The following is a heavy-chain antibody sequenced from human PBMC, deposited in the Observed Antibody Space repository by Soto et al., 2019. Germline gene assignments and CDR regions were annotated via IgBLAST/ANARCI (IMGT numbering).Heavy chain of an antibody. CDR1: GFTFSHYS. J-gene: IGHJ4*02. Sequence: QVQLVESGGGVVQPGRSLRLSCAASGFTFSHYSIHWVRQAPGKGLEWLAVISYDGSNKHYADSVKGRFTVSRDNSKNTLYLQMNSLRAEDKAVYFCARYSGKYQGPIDYWGQGTLVTVSS. V-gene: IGHV3-30*03. D-gene: IGHD1-26*01. CDR3: ARYSGKYQGPIDY. CDR2: ISYDGSNK.